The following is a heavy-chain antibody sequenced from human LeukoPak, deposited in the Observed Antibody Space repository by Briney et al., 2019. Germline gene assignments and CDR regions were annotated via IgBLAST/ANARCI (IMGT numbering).Heavy chain of an antibody. CDR3: ARSYDFWSGYYPGIDY. J-gene: IGHJ4*02. CDR1: GYSISSGYY. V-gene: IGHV4-38-2*02. CDR2: IYHSGST. Sequence: PSETLSLTCTVSGYSISSGYYWGWIRQPPGKGPEWIGSIYHSGSTYYNPSLESRVTISVDTSKNQFSLKLSSVTAADTAVYYCARSYDFWSGYYPGIDYWGQGTLVTVSS. D-gene: IGHD3-3*01.